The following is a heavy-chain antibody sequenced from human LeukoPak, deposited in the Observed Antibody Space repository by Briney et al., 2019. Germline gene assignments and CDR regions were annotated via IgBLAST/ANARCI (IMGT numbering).Heavy chain of an antibody. V-gene: IGHV3-21*06. D-gene: IGHD2-2*01. CDR3: ARDPQDIVLVPAAYSFDS. CDR2: ISRTTTNI. J-gene: IGHJ4*02. Sequence: GGSLRLSCAASGFTFSNYDMNWVRQAPGKGLEWISYISRTTTNIYYADSVKGRFTISRDNAQNSLYLQMNGLRAEDTAVYYCARDPQDIVLVPAAYSFDSWGPGTLVTVSS. CDR1: GFTFSNYD.